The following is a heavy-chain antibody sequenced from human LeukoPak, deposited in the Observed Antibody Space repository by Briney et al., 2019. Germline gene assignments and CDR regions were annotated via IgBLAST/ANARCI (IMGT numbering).Heavy chain of an antibody. CDR2: INHSGST. V-gene: IGHV4-34*01. Sequence: SETLSLTCAVYGGSFSGYYWSWIRQPPGKGLEWIGEINHSGSTNYNPSLKSRVTISVDTSKNQFSLKLSSVTAADTAVYYCARDEKDYDSSGYYDYWGQGTLVTVSS. CDR1: GGSFSGYY. J-gene: IGHJ4*02. D-gene: IGHD3-22*01. CDR3: ARDEKDYDSSGYYDY.